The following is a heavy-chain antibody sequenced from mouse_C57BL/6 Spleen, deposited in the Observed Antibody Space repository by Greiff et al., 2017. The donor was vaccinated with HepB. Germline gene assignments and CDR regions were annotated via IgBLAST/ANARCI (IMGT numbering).Heavy chain of an antibody. CDR3: ARGYGSSYEGAMDY. D-gene: IGHD1-1*01. V-gene: IGHV1-47*01. CDR2: FHPYNDDT. Sequence: QVQLKESGAELVKPGASVKMSCKASGYTFTTYPIEWMKQNHGKSLEWIGNFHPYNDDTKYNEKFKGKATLTVEKSSSTVYLELSRLTSDDSAVYYCARGYGSSYEGAMDYWGQGTSVTVSS. J-gene: IGHJ4*01. CDR1: GYTFTTYP.